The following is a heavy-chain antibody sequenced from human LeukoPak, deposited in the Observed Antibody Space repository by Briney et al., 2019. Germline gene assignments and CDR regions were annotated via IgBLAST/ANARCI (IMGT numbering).Heavy chain of an antibody. J-gene: IGHJ4*02. CDR3: ARVDGHSSGYRPFDY. V-gene: IGHV3-30*03. CDR1: GFTFSSYG. D-gene: IGHD3-22*01. Sequence: GGSLRLSCAASGFTFSSYGMNWVRQAPGKGLEWVAVISYDGSNKYYADSVKGRFTISRDNSKNTVYVQMNSLRAEDTAVYYCARVDGHSSGYRPFDYWGQGTLVTVSS. CDR2: ISYDGSNK.